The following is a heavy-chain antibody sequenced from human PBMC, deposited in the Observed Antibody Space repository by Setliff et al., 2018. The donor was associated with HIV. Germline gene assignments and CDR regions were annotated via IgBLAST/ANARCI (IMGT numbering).Heavy chain of an antibody. D-gene: IGHD4-17*01. CDR1: GFTFRNYK. V-gene: IGHV3-23*01. Sequence: GGSLRLSCAASGFTFRNYKFNWVRQAPGRGLEWVSSISIGSGGAIDYADSVKGRFTISRDISKNTLDLQMNSLRVDDTAVYYCAKGAGFYGDYTFDYWGQGNLVTVSS. CDR2: ISIGSGGAI. J-gene: IGHJ4*02. CDR3: AKGAGFYGDYTFDY.